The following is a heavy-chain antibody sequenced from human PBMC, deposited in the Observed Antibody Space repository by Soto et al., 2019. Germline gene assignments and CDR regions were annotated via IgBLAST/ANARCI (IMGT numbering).Heavy chain of an antibody. J-gene: IGHJ5*02. CDR3: ARAVRGVIITENWFDP. Sequence: PSETLSLTCAVSGGSISSGGYSWSWIRQPPGKGLEWIGYIYHSGSTYYNPSLKSRVTISVDRSKNQFSLKLSSVTAADTAVYYCARAVRGVIITENWFDPWGQGTLVTVSS. CDR1: GGSISSGGYS. CDR2: IYHSGST. V-gene: IGHV4-30-2*01. D-gene: IGHD3-10*01.